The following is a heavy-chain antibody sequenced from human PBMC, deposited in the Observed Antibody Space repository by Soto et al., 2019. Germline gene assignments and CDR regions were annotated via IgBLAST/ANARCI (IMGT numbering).Heavy chain of an antibody. J-gene: IGHJ6*02. CDR2: IYYSGST. D-gene: IGHD2-2*03. V-gene: IGHV4-59*01. Sequence: TSETLSLTCTVSGGSISSYYWSWIRQPPGKGLEWIGYIYYSGSTNYNPSLKSRVTISVDTSKNQFSLKLSSVTAADTAVYYCERCVSFVDINGYRIAVWGQGTTVTVSS. CDR3: ERCVSFVDINGYRIAV. CDR1: GGSISSYY.